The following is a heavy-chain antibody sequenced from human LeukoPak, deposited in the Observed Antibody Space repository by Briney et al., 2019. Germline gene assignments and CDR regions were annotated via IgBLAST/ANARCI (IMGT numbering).Heavy chain of an antibody. J-gene: IGHJ5*02. CDR2: IIPILGTA. CDR1: GGTFSSYA. CDR3: ARDRPYTVTTSKAWFDP. D-gene: IGHD4-17*01. Sequence: SVKVSCKASGGTFSSYAISWVRQAPGQGLEWMGGIIPILGTANYAQKFQGRVTITADESTSTAYMELSSLRSEDTAVYYCARDRPYTVTTSKAWFDPWGQGTLVTVSS. V-gene: IGHV1-69*13.